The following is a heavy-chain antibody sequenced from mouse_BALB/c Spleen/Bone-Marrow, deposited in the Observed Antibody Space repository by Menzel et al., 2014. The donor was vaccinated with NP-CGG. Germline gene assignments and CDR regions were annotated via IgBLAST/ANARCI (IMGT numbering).Heavy chain of an antibody. J-gene: IGHJ4*01. Sequence: VQVVESGAELARPGASVKLSCKASGYTFTSYWMQWVKQRPGQGLEWIGAIYPGDGDTRYTQKFKGKATLTADKSSSTAYMQLSSLASEDSAVYYCARFYGYDGMDCWGQGTSVTVSS. D-gene: IGHD2-2*01. CDR2: IYPGDGDT. V-gene: IGHV1-87*01. CDR3: ARFYGYDGMDC. CDR1: GYTFTSYW.